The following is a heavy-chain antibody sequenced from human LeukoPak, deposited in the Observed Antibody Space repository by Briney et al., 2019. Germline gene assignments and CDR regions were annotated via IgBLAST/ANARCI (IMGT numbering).Heavy chain of an antibody. J-gene: IGHJ4*02. Sequence: GGSLRLSCAASGFTFSSYAMSWVRQAPGKGLEWVSAISGSGGSTYYAGSVKGRFTVSRDSSKNTLYLQMNSLGGEDTAVYYCAKAYYYDSSGHYSPALDYWGQGTLVTVSS. CDR3: AKAYYYDSSGHYSPALDY. CDR2: ISGSGGST. V-gene: IGHV3-23*01. D-gene: IGHD3-22*01. CDR1: GFTFSSYA.